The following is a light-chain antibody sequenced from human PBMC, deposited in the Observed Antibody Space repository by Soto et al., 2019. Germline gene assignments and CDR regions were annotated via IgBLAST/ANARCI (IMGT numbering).Light chain of an antibody. Sequence: QSALTQPASASGSPGQSVTISCTGTSSDVGGYNYVSWYQQHPGKAPKLMIYEVSKRPSGVPDRFSGSKSGNTASLTVSGLQAEDEDDYYCSSYAGSNNLVFGGGTKLTVL. J-gene: IGLJ2*01. CDR3: SSYAGSNNLV. V-gene: IGLV2-8*01. CDR2: EVS. CDR1: SSDVGGYNY.